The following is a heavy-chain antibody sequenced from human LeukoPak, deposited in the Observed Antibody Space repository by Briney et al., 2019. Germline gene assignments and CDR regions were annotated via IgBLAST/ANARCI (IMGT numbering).Heavy chain of an antibody. J-gene: IGHJ4*02. CDR1: GYTFNGYY. V-gene: IGHV1-2*02. CDR2: VNPNTGDT. CDR3: ARGFGSSWFDY. Sequence: ASVKVSCKASGYTFNGYYIHWVRQAPGQALEWMGWVNPNTGDTKYAQKFQGRVTMTRDTSISTAYMDLSSLTSDDTAVYYCARGFGSSWFDYWGPGILVTVSS. D-gene: IGHD6-13*01.